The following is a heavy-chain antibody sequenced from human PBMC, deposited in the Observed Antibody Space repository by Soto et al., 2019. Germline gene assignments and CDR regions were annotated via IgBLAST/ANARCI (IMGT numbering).Heavy chain of an antibody. V-gene: IGHV4-34*02. Sequence: QVQLQQWGAGLLKPSETLSLTCVVYGGSFSGYYWTWIRQAPGKGLEWIGEINHSGGTNYNSSLKSRVTISVEASKTRSLLVVYAETAADTAVYYCARDRQYYHFWSGYQNEGHYDMDVWGQGTTVTVSS. D-gene: IGHD3-3*02. J-gene: IGHJ6*02. CDR2: INHSGGT. CDR1: GGSFSGYY. CDR3: ARDRQYYHFWSGYQNEGHYDMDV.